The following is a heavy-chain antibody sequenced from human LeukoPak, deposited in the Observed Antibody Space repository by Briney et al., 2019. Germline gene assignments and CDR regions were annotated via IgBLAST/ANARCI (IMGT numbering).Heavy chain of an antibody. J-gene: IGHJ5*02. D-gene: IGHD3-10*01. Sequence: GGSLRLSCAASGFTFSSYEMNWVRQAPGKGLEWVSYISSSGSTIYYADSVKGRFTISRDNAKNSLYLQMNSLRAEDTAVYYCARAALMVRGVPDNWFDPWGQGTLVTVSS. CDR2: ISSSGSTI. V-gene: IGHV3-48*03. CDR3: ARAALMVRGVPDNWFDP. CDR1: GFTFSSYE.